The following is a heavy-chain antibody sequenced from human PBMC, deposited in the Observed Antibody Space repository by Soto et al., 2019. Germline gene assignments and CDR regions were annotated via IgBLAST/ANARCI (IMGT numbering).Heavy chain of an antibody. CDR3: VQTTGWPGFDF. D-gene: IGHD6-19*01. J-gene: IGHJ4*02. V-gene: IGHV3-53*01. Sequence: EVQLVEPGGGLIQPGGSLRLSCAASGFAVSSKYMTWVRQAPGKGLEWVSVIYGGGTTYYADSVKGRFTISRDTSKSTLYLQMNSLRAEDTAVYYCVQTTGWPGFDFWGQGTLVTVSS. CDR1: GFAVSSKY. CDR2: IYGGGTT.